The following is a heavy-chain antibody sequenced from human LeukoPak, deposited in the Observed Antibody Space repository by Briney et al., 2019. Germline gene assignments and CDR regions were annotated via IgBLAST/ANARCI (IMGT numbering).Heavy chain of an antibody. D-gene: IGHD3-10*01. CDR1: GGSISSYY. Sequence: SETLSLTCTVSGGSISSYYWSWIRQPPGKGLEWIGYIYYSGSTNCNTSLKSRVTISVDTSKNQFSLKLSSVTAADTAVYYCARGGSRITMVRGVDNWFDPWGQGTLVTVSS. CDR3: ARGGSRITMVRGVDNWFDP. V-gene: IGHV4-59*01. CDR2: IYYSGST. J-gene: IGHJ5*02.